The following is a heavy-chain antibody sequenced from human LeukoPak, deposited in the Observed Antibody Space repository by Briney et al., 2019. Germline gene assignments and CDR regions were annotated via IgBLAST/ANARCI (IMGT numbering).Heavy chain of an antibody. CDR3: ARAGGSGLIDY. J-gene: IGHJ4*02. Sequence: SETLSLTCTVSGGSIGSSIYYWGWIRQPPEKGLEWIGSVYYSGRTYYNPSLKSRVTISVDTSKNQFSLKLTSVTAADTAVYYCARAGGSGLIDYWGQGTLVTVSS. D-gene: IGHD6-19*01. CDR1: GGSIGSSIYY. CDR2: VYYSGRT. V-gene: IGHV4-39*07.